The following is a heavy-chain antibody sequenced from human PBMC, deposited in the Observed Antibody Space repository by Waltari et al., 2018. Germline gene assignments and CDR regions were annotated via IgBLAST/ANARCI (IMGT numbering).Heavy chain of an antibody. Sequence: QVQLVQSGAEVKKPGSSVQVSCKASGATFSSYAISWVRQAPGQGLEWMGGIIPIFGTANYAQKFQGRVTITTDESTSTAYMELSSLRSEDTAVYYCARGPTVTIQDAFDIWGQGTMVTVSS. CDR2: IIPIFGTA. CDR3: ARGPTVTIQDAFDI. D-gene: IGHD4-17*01. V-gene: IGHV1-69*05. J-gene: IGHJ3*02. CDR1: GATFSSYA.